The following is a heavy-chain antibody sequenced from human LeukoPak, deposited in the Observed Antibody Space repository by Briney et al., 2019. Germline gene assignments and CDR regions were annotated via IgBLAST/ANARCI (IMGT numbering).Heavy chain of an antibody. J-gene: IGHJ4*01. D-gene: IGHD1-26*01. Sequence: PSETLSLTCTVSGGSISSGVYYWSWIRQHPGKGLEWMGYIFYTGRVSYNPSLKSRITISVDSTRNHFSLEVSSVTAADTAVYYCARTVGASTFYFDHWGHGTLVTVSS. V-gene: IGHV4-31*03. CDR1: GGSISSGVYY. CDR3: ARTVGASTFYFDH. CDR2: IFYTGRV.